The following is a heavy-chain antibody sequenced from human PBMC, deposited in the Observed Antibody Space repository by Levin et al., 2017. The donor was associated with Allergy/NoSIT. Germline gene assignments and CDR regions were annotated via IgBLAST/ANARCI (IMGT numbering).Heavy chain of an antibody. CDR2: ISYDGSNK. D-gene: IGHD6-19*01. CDR3: AKSLRRSSGWMRGFDY. J-gene: IGHJ4*02. V-gene: IGHV3-30*18. CDR1: GFTFSSYG. Sequence: GESLKISCAASGFTFSSYGMHWVRQAPGKGLEWVAVISYDGSNKYYADSVKGRFTISRDNSKNTLYLQMNSLRAEDTAVYYCAKSLRRSSGWMRGFDYWGQGTLVTVSS.